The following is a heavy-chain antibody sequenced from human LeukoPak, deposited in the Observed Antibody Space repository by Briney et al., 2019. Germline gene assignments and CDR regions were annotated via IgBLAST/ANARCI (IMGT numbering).Heavy chain of an antibody. CDR2: IYYSGST. J-gene: IGHJ4*02. Sequence: SETLSLTCTVSGGSISSSSYYWGWIRQPPGKGLEWIGSIYYSGSTYYNPSLKSRVTISVDTSKNQFSLKLSSVTAADTAVYYCARQQVSYDFWSGYYPLRSAEGYFDYWGQGTLVTVSS. CDR3: ARQQVSYDFWSGYYPLRSAEGYFDY. CDR1: GGSISSSSYY. V-gene: IGHV4-39*01. D-gene: IGHD3-3*01.